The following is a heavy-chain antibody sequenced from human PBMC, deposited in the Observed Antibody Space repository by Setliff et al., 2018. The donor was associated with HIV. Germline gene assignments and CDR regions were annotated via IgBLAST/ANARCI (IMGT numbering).Heavy chain of an antibody. D-gene: IGHD5-12*01. Sequence: ASVKVSCKASGYSFSNYAMHWVRQAPGQSREWMGWINAGNGNTKYSQKFQGRVTITRDTSASTAYMELSSLRSEDTAVYYCARDQALEMATKWGQGTLVTVSS. CDR1: GYSFSNYA. CDR3: ARDQALEMATK. CDR2: INAGNGNT. V-gene: IGHV1-3*01. J-gene: IGHJ4*02.